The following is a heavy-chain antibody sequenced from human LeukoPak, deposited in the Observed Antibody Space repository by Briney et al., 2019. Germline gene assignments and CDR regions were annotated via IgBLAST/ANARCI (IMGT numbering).Heavy chain of an antibody. CDR1: GFTFSNAW. CDR2: IKSKTDGGTT. J-gene: IGHJ6*02. CDR3: TTASAIFGVVINYYYYGMDV. D-gene: IGHD3-3*01. V-gene: IGHV3-15*01. Sequence: GGSLRLSCAASGFTFSNAWMSWVRRAPGKGLEWVGRIKSKTDGGTTDYAAPVKGRFTISRDDSKNTLYLQMNSLKTEDTAVYYCTTASAIFGVVINYYYYGMDVWGQGTTVTVSS.